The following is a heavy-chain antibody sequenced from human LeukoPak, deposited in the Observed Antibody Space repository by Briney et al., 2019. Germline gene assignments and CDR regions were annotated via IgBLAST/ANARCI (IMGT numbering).Heavy chain of an antibody. CDR1: GFTFSSYA. CDR2: ISYDGSNK. V-gene: IGHV3-30-3*01. J-gene: IGHJ4*02. Sequence: GGSLRLSCAASGFTFSSYAMHWVRQAPGKGLEWVAVISYDGSNKYYADSVKGRFTISRDNSKNTLYLQMNSLSAEDTAVYYCARDFPPLDYWGQGTLVTVSS. CDR3: ARDFPPLDY.